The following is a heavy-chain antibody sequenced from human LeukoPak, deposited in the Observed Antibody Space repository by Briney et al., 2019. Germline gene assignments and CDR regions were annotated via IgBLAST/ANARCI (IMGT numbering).Heavy chain of an antibody. CDR3: ARGGYYYDSSGYWGAFDI. CDR1: GGSISSSSNY. CDR2: IYYSGST. D-gene: IGHD3-22*01. J-gene: IGHJ3*02. V-gene: IGHV4-61*05. Sequence: SETLSLTCTVSGGSISSSSNYWGWIRQPPGKGLEWIGYIYYSGSTNYNPSLKSRVTISVDTSKNQFSLKLSSVTAADTAVYYCARGGYYYDSSGYWGAFDIWGQGTMVTVSS.